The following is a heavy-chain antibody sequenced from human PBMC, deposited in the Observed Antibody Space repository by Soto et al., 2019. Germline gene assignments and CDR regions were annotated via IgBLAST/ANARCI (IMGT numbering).Heavy chain of an antibody. J-gene: IGHJ4*02. CDR3: ARPSPVVVAASHPFDY. V-gene: IGHV4-39*01. D-gene: IGHD2-15*01. CDR2: IYYSGST. CDR1: GGSISSSSYY. Sequence: QLQLQESGPGLVKPSETLSLTCTVSGGSISSSSYYWGWIRQPPGKGLEWIGSIYYSGSTYYNPSLKSRVTVSVDTSKNQFSLKLSSVAAADTAVYYCARPSPVVVAASHPFDYWGQGTLVTVSS.